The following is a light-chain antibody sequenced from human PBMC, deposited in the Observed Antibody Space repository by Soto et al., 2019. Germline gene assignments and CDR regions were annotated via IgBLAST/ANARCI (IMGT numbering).Light chain of an antibody. CDR1: QNLLFSNGYNY. V-gene: IGKV2-28*01. Sequence: DIVMTQSPLSLPVIPGEPASISCRSSQNLLFSNGYNYVDWYLQKPGQSPQLLIYLGSHRASGVTDRFSGSGSGTDFTLKISRVEAEDVGVYYCMQALHIPLAFGGGTKVEIK. CDR3: MQALHIPLA. CDR2: LGS. J-gene: IGKJ4*01.